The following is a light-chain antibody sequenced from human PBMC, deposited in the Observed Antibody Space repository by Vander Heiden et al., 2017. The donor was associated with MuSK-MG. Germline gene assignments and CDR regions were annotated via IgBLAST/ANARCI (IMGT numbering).Light chain of an antibody. CDR2: ASS. J-gene: IGKJ1*01. Sequence: DIQMTQSPSSLSASVVDRVTITCRSSQSVSYSLNWYQHKPGEAPKLLIYASSTLQSGVPSRFSGSGSGTEFTLTIGSLQPEDFAIYYCQQTYSTPPTFGQGTRVEVK. CDR1: QSVSYS. CDR3: QQTYSTPPT. V-gene: IGKV1-39*01.